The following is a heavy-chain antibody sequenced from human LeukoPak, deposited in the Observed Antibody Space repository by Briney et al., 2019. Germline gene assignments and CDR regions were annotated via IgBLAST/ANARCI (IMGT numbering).Heavy chain of an antibody. CDR1: GYSFTSYW. V-gene: IGHV5-51*01. CDR3: ARHTLARITMVRGVIPDY. CDR2: IYPGDSDT. J-gene: IGHJ4*02. D-gene: IGHD3-10*01. Sequence: GESLKISCKGSGYSFTSYWIGWVRQMPGKGLEWMGIIYPGDSDTRYSPSFQGQVTISADKSISTAYLQWSSLKASDTAMYYCARHTLARITMVRGVIPDYWGQGTLVTVSS.